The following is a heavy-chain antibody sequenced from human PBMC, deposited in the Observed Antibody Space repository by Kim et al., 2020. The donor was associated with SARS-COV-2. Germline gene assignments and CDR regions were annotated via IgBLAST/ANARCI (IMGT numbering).Heavy chain of an antibody. D-gene: IGHD6-19*01. V-gene: IGHV3-30*18. CDR1: GFTFSSYG. CDR3: AKDIRWAVAGNDNYYYYGMDV. CDR2: ISYDGSNK. Sequence: GGSLRLSCAASGFTFSSYGMHWVRQAPGKGLEWVAVISYDGSNKYYADSVKGRFTISRDNSKNTLNLQMNSLRAEDTAVYYCAKDIRWAVAGNDNYYYYGMDVWGQGTTVTVSS. J-gene: IGHJ6*02.